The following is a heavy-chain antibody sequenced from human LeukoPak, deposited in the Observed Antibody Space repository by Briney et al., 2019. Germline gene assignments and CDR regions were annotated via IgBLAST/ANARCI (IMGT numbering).Heavy chain of an antibody. CDR3: ARDWAGFNYYDSSGYSHAFDI. CDR2: IYHSGST. J-gene: IGHJ3*02. D-gene: IGHD3-22*01. Sequence: PSETLSLTCAIYSESFSGYFWSWIRQPPGKGLGWIGEIYHSGSTNYNPSLKSRVTISVDKSKNQFSLKLSSVTAADTAVYYCARDWAGFNYYDSSGYSHAFDIWGQGTMVTVSS. V-gene: IGHV4-34*01. CDR1: SESFSGYF.